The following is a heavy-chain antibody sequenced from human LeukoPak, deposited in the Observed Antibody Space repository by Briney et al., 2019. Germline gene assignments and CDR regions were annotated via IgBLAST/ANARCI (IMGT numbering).Heavy chain of an antibody. CDR2: IIPIFGTA. J-gene: IGHJ4*02. CDR1: GYTFTSYG. V-gene: IGHV1-69*05. Sequence: ASVKVSCKASGYTFTSYGISWVRQAPGQGLEWMGRIIPIFGTANYAQKFQGRVTITTDESTSTAYMELSSLRSEDTAVYYCARGSTYYYDSSGYYFDYWGQGTLVTVSS. D-gene: IGHD3-22*01. CDR3: ARGSTYYYDSSGYYFDY.